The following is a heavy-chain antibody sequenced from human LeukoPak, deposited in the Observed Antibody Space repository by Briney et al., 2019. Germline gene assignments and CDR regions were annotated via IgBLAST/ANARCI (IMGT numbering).Heavy chain of an antibody. D-gene: IGHD1-26*01. V-gene: IGHV4-59*01. CDR1: GGSISSYH. J-gene: IGHJ4*02. CDR3: AGRDANVIIVPTLFPFDY. Sequence: SETLSLTCTVSGGSISSYHWSWFRQAPGKGLEWIGYIYDSGSTNFNPSLKSRVTISVDTSKNQFSLKLSSVTAADTAVYYCAGRDANVIIVPTLFPFDYWGQGTLVTVSS. CDR2: IYDSGST.